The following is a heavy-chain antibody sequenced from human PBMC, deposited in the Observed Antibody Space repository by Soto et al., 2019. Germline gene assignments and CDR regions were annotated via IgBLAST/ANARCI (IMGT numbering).Heavy chain of an antibody. D-gene: IGHD6-19*01. J-gene: IGHJ4*02. CDR2: TYFRSKWYN. CDR1: GDSVSSNSAA. CDR3: ARAPSYSSGWPFDS. Sequence: SQTLSLTCAISGDSVSSNSAAWNWIRQSPSRGLEWLGRTYFRSKWYNDYAVSMKSRISVNPDTSKNQFSLQLNSVTPEDTAVYYCARAPSYSSGWPFDSCGQVALVTVSS. V-gene: IGHV6-1*01.